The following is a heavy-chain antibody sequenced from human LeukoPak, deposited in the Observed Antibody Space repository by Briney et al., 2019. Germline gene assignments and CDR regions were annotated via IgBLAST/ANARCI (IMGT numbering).Heavy chain of an antibody. V-gene: IGHV3-30*18. CDR1: GFTFSSYG. CDR2: ISYDGSNK. CDR3: AKDKGYYYDSSGYYFDY. D-gene: IGHD3-22*01. Sequence: PGRSLRLSCVASGFTFSSYGMHWVRQAPGKGLEWVAAISYDGSNKYYADSVKGRFTISRDNSKNTLYLQMNSLRAEDTAVYYCAKDKGYYYDSSGYYFDYWGQGTLVTVSS. J-gene: IGHJ4*02.